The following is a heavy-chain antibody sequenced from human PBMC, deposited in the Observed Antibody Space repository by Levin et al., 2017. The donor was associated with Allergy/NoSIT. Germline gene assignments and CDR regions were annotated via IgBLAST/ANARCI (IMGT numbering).Heavy chain of an antibody. CDR3: AREKTGYYPHY. Sequence: PGGSLRLSCAASGFTFSNYAMLWVRQAPGKGLDWVALISYDGKHQFYPDSVKGRFTISRDDSKNTLYLQMNSLRAEDTALYYCAREKTGYYPHYWGQGTLVTVSS. V-gene: IGHV3-30*04. D-gene: IGHD3-9*01. CDR1: GFTFSNYA. CDR2: ISYDGKHQ. J-gene: IGHJ4*02.